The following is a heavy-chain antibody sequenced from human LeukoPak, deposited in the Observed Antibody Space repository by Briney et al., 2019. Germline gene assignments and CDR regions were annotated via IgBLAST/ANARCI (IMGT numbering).Heavy chain of an antibody. CDR1: GFTFDDYA. CDR3: ARCTVDYGDPAFDY. CDR2: ISWNSGSI. Sequence: GRSLRLSCAASGFTFDDYAMHWVRQAPGKGLEWVSGISWNSGSIGYADSVKGRFTISRDNAKNSLYLQMNSLRAEDTALYYCARCTVDYGDPAFDYWGQGTLVTVSS. D-gene: IGHD4-17*01. V-gene: IGHV3-9*01. J-gene: IGHJ4*02.